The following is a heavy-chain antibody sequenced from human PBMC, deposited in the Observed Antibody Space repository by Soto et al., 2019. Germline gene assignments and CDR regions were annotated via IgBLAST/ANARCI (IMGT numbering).Heavy chain of an antibody. CDR1: GFTFSSYW. D-gene: IGHD6-19*01. CDR2: INSDGSST. J-gene: IGHJ4*02. CDR3: AAGYSSGWYPTLFDY. Sequence: PGGSLRLSCAASGFTFSSYWMHWVRQAPGKGLVWVSRINSDGSSTSYADSVKGRFTISRDNAKNTLYLQMNSLRAEDTAVYYCAAGYSSGWYPTLFDYWGQGTLVTVSS. V-gene: IGHV3-74*01.